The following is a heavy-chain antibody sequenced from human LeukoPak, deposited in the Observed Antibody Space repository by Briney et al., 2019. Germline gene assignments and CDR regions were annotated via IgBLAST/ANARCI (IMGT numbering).Heavy chain of an antibody. J-gene: IGHJ5*02. CDR2: IIPSGGST. CDR3: ARSYSSSWSEVDP. V-gene: IGHV1-46*01. D-gene: IGHD6-13*01. Sequence: ASVKVSCKASGYTFTNYYMHWVRQAPGQGLEWMGVIIPSGGSTSYAQKLQGRVTMTRDTSTSTVYMELSSLRSEDTALYYCARSYSSSWSEVDPWGQGTLVTVSS. CDR1: GYTFTNYY.